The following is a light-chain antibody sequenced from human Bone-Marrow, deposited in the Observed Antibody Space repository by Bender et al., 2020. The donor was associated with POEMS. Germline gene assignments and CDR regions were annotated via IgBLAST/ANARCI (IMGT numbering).Light chain of an antibody. CDR3: MEWDKKTVH. CDR1: NLGNRY. J-gene: IGLJ2*01. V-gene: IGLV3-1*01. Sequence: SLELTQLPSVSVSPGQTANITCSGINLGNRYVSWYQQGPGQAPVLIIFQDNRRPSGVPERFAGSTSGNTATLTITGTQAMDEADYYCMEWDKKTVHFGGGTKMTVL. CDR2: QDN.